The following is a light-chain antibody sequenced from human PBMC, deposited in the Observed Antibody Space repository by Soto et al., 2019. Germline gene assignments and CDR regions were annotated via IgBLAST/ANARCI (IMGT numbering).Light chain of an antibody. CDR3: QQRSNWTPGVT. CDR2: DAS. J-gene: IGKJ3*01. CDR1: QGVSSS. Sequence: EIVLTQSPATLSLSPGQRATLSCRASQGVSSSLAWYQQKPGQPPRLLIPDASNRATGVPARFSGSGSGTDFTLTISSLEAEDFAVYYYQQRSNWTPGVTFGPGTKIDIK. V-gene: IGKV3-11*01.